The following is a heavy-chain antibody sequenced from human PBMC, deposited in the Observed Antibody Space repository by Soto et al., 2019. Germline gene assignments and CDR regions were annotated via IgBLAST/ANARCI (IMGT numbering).Heavy chain of an antibody. V-gene: IGHV2-5*01. J-gene: IGHJ4*02. CDR3: AHRLDYYDTFDY. CDR1: GFSLSTSGVG. CDR2: IYWNDDK. Sequence: SGPTLVNPTQTLTLTCTFSGFSLSTSGVGVGWIRQPPGKALEWLALIYWNDDKRYSPSLKSRPTITKDTSKNQVVLTMTNMDPVDTATYYCAHRLDYYDTFDYWGQGTLVTSPQ. D-gene: IGHD3-22*01.